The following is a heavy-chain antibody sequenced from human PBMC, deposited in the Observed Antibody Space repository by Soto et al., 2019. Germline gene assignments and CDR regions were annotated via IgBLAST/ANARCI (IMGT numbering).Heavy chain of an antibody. V-gene: IGHV3-48*02. CDR1: GFTLSTYS. J-gene: IGHJ4*02. Sequence: EVQLVESGGGLVQPGGSLSLSCAGSGFTLSTYSMNWFRQAPGKGLEWVAYIGGSGSSIFYADSVKGRFTISRDNAKNSLYLHMNSLRDEDTAVYYCAGAIDYWGRGTLVTVSS. CDR2: IGGSGSSI. CDR3: AGAIDY.